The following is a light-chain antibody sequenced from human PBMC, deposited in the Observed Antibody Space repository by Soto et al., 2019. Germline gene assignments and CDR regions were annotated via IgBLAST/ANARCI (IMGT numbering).Light chain of an antibody. CDR3: QQYNNWPRT. V-gene: IGKV3-15*01. CDR2: GAS. Sequence: EIVMTQSPATLSVSLGERATLSCRASQSVSRNLAWYQQKPGQAPRLLIYGASTRATGVPVRFSGSGSGTEFTLTISRLQSEDFAVYYCQQYNNWPRTFGPGTKVDIK. CDR1: QSVSRN. J-gene: IGKJ3*01.